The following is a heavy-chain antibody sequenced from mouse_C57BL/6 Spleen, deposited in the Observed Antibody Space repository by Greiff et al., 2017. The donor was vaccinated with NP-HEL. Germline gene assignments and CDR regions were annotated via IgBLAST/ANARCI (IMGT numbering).Heavy chain of an antibody. CDR3: ARDYTLYYAMDY. Sequence: QVQLKESGAELVKPGASVKISCKASGYAFSSYWMNWVKQRPGKGLEWIGQIYPGDGDTNYNGKFKGKATLTADKSSSTAYMQLSSLTSEDSAVYFCARDYTLYYAMDYWGQGTSVTVSS. J-gene: IGHJ4*01. CDR1: GYAFSSYW. CDR2: IYPGDGDT. D-gene: IGHD2-12*01. V-gene: IGHV1-80*01.